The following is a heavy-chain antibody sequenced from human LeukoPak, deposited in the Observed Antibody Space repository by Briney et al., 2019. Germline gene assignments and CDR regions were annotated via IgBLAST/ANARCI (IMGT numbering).Heavy chain of an antibody. CDR1: GGSFSGYY. Sequence: SETLSLTCAVYGGSFSGYYWSWLRQPPGKGLEWIGEINHSGSTNYNPSLKSRVTISVDTSKNQFSLKLSSVTAADTAVYYCARRTYSSSWYRVDYWGQGTLVTVSS. CDR3: ARRTYSSSWYRVDY. J-gene: IGHJ4*02. D-gene: IGHD6-13*01. CDR2: INHSGST. V-gene: IGHV4-34*01.